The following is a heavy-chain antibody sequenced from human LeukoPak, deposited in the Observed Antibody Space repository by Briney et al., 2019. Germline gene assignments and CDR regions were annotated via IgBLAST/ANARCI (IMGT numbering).Heavy chain of an antibody. J-gene: IGHJ4*02. V-gene: IGHV5-51*01. CDR2: IYPGDSDT. Sequence: GESLKISCKGSGYSFTSYWIGWVRQMPGKGLEWMGIIYPGDSDTRYSPTFQGHVTISADKSISTAYLQWSSLKASDTAVYYCARSLFDYDILTGHDYWGQGTLVTVSS. CDR3: ARSLFDYDILTGHDY. CDR1: GYSFTSYW. D-gene: IGHD3-9*01.